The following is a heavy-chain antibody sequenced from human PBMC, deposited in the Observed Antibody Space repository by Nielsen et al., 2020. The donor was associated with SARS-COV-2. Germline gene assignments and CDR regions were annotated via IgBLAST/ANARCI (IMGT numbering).Heavy chain of an antibody. CDR3: ARGLLLLWFGDPSKYYFDF. Sequence: SETLSLTCAVSGDSVSSHDWWTWVRQSPGKGLEWIGEVSHSGSTNYNPSLKSRVNISVDTSKNQFSLRLSSVTAADTAVYYCARGLLLLWFGDPSKYYFDFWGPGTLVTVSS. D-gene: IGHD3-10*01. CDR2: VSHSGST. J-gene: IGHJ4*02. CDR1: GDSVSSHDW. V-gene: IGHV4-4*02.